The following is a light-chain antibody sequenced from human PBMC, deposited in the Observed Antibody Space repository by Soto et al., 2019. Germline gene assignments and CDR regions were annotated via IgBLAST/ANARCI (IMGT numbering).Light chain of an antibody. J-gene: IGLJ1*01. CDR1: SSDVGDYEY. CDR2: EVS. Sequence: QSVLTQPASVSGSPGQSITISCTGTSSDVGDYEYVSWYQQHPGKGPKLMIYEVSNRTSGVSNRFSGSKSGNTASLTISGPHAEEDPDYFCSSYKRTRRVYVLGTGTKVTVL. CDR3: SSYKRTRRVYV. V-gene: IGLV2-14*01.